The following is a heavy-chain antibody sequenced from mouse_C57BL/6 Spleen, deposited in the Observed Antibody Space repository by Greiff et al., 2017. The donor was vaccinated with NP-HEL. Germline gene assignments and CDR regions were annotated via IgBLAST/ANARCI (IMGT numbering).Heavy chain of an antibody. J-gene: IGHJ2*01. CDR1: GYTFTSYW. V-gene: IGHV1-52*01. CDR2: IDPSDSET. Sequence: QVQLQQSGAELVRPGSSVKLSCKASGYTFTSYWMHWVKQRPIQGLEWIGNIDPSDSETHYNQKFKDKATLTVDKSSSTAYMQLSSLTSEDSAVYYCARFITTVVPHYFDYWGQGTTLTVSS. D-gene: IGHD1-1*01. CDR3: ARFITTVVPHYFDY.